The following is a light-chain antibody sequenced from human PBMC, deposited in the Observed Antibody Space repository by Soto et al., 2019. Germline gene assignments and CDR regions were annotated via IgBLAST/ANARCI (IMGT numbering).Light chain of an antibody. Sequence: QPVLTQSPSASASLGASVKLTCTLSSGHSSYGIAWHQQQPEKGPRYLMKLNSDGSHSKGDGIPDRFSGSSSGAERYLTISSLQSEDEAAYYCQTWGTGIPVFGGGTQLTVL. V-gene: IGLV4-69*01. CDR3: QTWGTGIPV. J-gene: IGLJ7*01. CDR2: LNSDGSH. CDR1: SGHSSYG.